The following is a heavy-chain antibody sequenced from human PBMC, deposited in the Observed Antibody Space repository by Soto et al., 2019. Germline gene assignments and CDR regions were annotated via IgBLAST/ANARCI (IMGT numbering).Heavy chain of an antibody. V-gene: IGHV3-30*18. J-gene: IGHJ4*02. Sequence: QVQLVQSGGGVVQPGRSLRLSCAASGFTFSRYGMHWVRQAPGKGLEWVAIISFDGTETYFADSVKGRFTISRDNSKNIINLQRNSLRAEDTAAYYCAKVHYYDSTGAYSDAGQRGQGTLVTVSS. CDR1: GFTFSRYG. D-gene: IGHD3-22*01. CDR2: ISFDGTET. CDR3: AKVHYYDSTGAYSDAGQ.